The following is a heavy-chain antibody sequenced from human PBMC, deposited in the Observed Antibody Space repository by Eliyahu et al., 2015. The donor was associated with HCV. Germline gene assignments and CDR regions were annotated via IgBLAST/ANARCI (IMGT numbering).Heavy chain of an antibody. CDR2: IHXRGGT. D-gene: IGHD6-19*01. CDR3: ASGGGGIAVTGTGGWFDP. CDR1: GGSITTXY. Sequence: QVQLQESGPGLVKPSETLSLSCIXSGGSITTXYGSWIRQPPGKGLEWXGYIHXRGGTXYNPSLKSRVXISLDTSKXQFSLNLTSVTAADTAVYYCASGGGGIAVTGTGGWFDPWGQGTLVTVSS. V-gene: IGHV4-59*01. J-gene: IGHJ5*02.